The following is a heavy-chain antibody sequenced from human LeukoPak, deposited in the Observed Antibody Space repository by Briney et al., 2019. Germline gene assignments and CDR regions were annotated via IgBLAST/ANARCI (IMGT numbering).Heavy chain of an antibody. CDR3: ARSAAAGTFFDWFDP. Sequence: GGSLRLSCAASGFTFSSYSMNWVRQAPGKGVEWVSSISSSSSYIYYADSVKGRFTISRDNAKNSLYLQMNSLRAEDTAVYYCARSAAAGTFFDWFDPWGQGTLVTVSS. CDR1: GFTFSSYS. CDR2: ISSSSSYI. V-gene: IGHV3-21*01. D-gene: IGHD6-13*01. J-gene: IGHJ5*02.